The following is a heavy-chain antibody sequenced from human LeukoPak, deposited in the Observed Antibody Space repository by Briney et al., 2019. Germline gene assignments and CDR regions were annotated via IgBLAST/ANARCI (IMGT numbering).Heavy chain of an antibody. Sequence: GGSLRLSCAASGFTFSSYWMSWVRQAPGKGLEWVATIKQDGSEKYYVDSVKGRFTISRDNAKNSLYLQMNSLRAEDTAVYYCASIAVAGTVIYYYYYMDVWGKGTTVTVSS. V-gene: IGHV3-7*01. CDR2: IKQDGSEK. J-gene: IGHJ6*03. D-gene: IGHD6-19*01. CDR1: GFTFSSYW. CDR3: ASIAVAGTVIYYYYYMDV.